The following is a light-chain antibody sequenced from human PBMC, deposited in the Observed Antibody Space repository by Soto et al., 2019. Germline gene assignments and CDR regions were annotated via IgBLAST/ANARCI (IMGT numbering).Light chain of an antibody. Sequence: DIQMTQSPSSVSASVGDRVTITCRASQGISGWLAWYQQKPGKAPKLLINGASSLQSGVTSRFSGSGSGADFTLTISNLQPEDFAVYYCQKTHTFPLTFGQGTRLEI. V-gene: IGKV1-12*01. J-gene: IGKJ5*01. CDR3: QKTHTFPLT. CDR1: QGISGW. CDR2: GAS.